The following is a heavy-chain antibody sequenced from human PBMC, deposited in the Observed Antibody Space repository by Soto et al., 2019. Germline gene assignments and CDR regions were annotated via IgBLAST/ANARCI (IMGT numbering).Heavy chain of an antibody. J-gene: IGHJ4*02. CDR3: ARDPHGLWFGELNY. Sequence: GASVKVSCKASGYTFTSYGISWVRQAPGQGLEWMGWINAYNGNTKYAQKFQGRVTITRVTSTSTAYMELSSLRSEDTAVYYCARDPHGLWFGELNYWGQGTLVTVSS. CDR1: GYTFTSYG. D-gene: IGHD3-10*01. V-gene: IGHV1-18*01. CDR2: INAYNGNT.